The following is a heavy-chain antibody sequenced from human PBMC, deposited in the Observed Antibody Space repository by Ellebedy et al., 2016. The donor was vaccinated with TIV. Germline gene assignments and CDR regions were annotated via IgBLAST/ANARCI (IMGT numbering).Heavy chain of an antibody. V-gene: IGHV3-13*01. CDR3: AKDGGLGRYCVSASCYTNAFDI. Sequence: GESLKISCAASGFTLSTYEMHWVRQVAGKGLEWVSAISFAGDTYYADSVKGRFTISRDNSRNTLSLQMNSLRAEDTAMYYCAKDGGLGRYCVSASCYTNAFDIWGQGTMVTVSS. CDR1: GFTLSTYE. CDR2: ISFAGDT. J-gene: IGHJ3*02. D-gene: IGHD2-2*01.